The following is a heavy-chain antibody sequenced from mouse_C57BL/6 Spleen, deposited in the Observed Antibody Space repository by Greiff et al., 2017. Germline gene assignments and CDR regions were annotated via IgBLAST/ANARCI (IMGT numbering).Heavy chain of an antibody. CDR1: GYAFTNYL. J-gene: IGHJ3*01. Sequence: VQLQQSGAELVRPGTSVKVSCKASGYAFTNYLIEWVKQRPGQGLEWIGVINPGSGGTNYNEKFKGKATLTADKSSSTAYMQLSSLTSEDSAVYFCARYDYDEFAYWGQGTLVTVSA. CDR2: INPGSGGT. CDR3: ARYDYDEFAY. V-gene: IGHV1-54*01. D-gene: IGHD2-4*01.